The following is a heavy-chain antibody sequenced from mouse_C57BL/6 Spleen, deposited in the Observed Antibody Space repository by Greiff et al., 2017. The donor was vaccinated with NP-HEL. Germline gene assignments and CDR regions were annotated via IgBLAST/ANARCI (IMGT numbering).Heavy chain of an antibody. J-gene: IGHJ2*01. CDR3: ARHWGTVVATNYFDY. V-gene: IGHV1-82*01. Sequence: QVQLQQSGPELVKPGASVKISCKASGYAFSSSWMNWVKQRPGKGLEWIGRIYPGDGDTNYNGKFKGKATLTADKSSSTAYMQLSSLTSEDSAVYFCARHWGTVVATNYFDYWGQGTTLTVSS. CDR2: IYPGDGDT. CDR1: GYAFSSSW. D-gene: IGHD1-1*01.